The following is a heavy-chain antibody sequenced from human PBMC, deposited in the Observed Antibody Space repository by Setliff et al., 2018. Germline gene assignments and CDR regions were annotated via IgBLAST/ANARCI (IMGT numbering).Heavy chain of an antibody. J-gene: IGHJ4*02. CDR3: SRLVRYCTTTTCQSVPGAEV. CDR1: GYTLINYG. V-gene: IGHV1-18*01. Sequence: ASVKVSCKASGYTLINYGISWVRQAPGQGLEWMGWIGAYTGNTNYAQKCQGRVTMTTDTSTSTAYMELRSLRSDDTAVYYCSRLVRYCTTTTCQSVPGAEVWGQGTLVTVSS. CDR2: IGAYTGNT. D-gene: IGHD2-8*01.